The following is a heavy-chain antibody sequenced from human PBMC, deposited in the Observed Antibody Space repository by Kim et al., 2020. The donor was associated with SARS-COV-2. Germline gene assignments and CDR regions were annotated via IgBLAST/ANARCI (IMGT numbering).Heavy chain of an antibody. J-gene: IGHJ4*02. D-gene: IGHD4-17*01. CDR2: ISAYNGNT. Sequence: ASVKVSCKASGYTFTSYGISWVRQAPGQGLEWMGWISAYNGNTNYAQKLQGRVTMTTDTSTSTAYMELRSLRSDDTAVYYCATTSAPTHRRDGDYVDYWGQGTLVTVSS. CDR3: ATTSAPTHRRDGDYVDY. CDR1: GYTFTSYG. V-gene: IGHV1-18*01.